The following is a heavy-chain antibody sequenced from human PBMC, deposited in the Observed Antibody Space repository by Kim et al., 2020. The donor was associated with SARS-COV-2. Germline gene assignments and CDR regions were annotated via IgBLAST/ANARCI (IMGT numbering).Heavy chain of an antibody. CDR2: ISYDGSNK. D-gene: IGHD5-12*01. CDR3: AKGRRDGYNNFDY. J-gene: IGHJ4*02. CDR1: GFTFSSYG. Sequence: GGSLRLSCAASGFTFSSYGMHWVRQAPGKGLEWVAVISYDGSNKYYADSVKGRFTISRDNSKNTLYLQMNSLRAEDTAVYYCAKGRRDGYNNFDYWGQGTLVTVSS. V-gene: IGHV3-30*18.